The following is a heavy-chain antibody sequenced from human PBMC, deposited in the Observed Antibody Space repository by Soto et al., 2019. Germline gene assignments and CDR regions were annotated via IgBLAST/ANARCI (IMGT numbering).Heavy chain of an antibody. V-gene: IGHV4-4*07. J-gene: IGHJ5*02. CDR3: VRDGTKSLRDWFDP. CDR2: TYATGTT. D-gene: IGHD1-1*01. CDR1: GASISCFY. Sequence: SETLSLTCTVSGASISCFYWSWIRKSAGKGLEWIGRTYATGTTDYNPSLKSRVMMSVDTSKKQFSLKLRSVTAADTAVYYCVRDGTKSLRDWFDPWGQGISVTVSS.